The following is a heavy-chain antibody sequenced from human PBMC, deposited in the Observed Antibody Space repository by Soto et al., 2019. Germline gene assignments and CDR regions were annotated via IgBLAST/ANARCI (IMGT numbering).Heavy chain of an antibody. V-gene: IGHV1-69*12. CDR3: AREVAADGTFREDVFDI. D-gene: IGHD6-13*01. CDR2: IIPIFTTT. J-gene: IGHJ3*02. Sequence: QVHLVQSGAEVKKPGSSVKVSCKASGGTFSNHAINWVRQAPGQGLEWMGRIIPIFTTTKYAQKFQGRVTITAAESTITAYMELSSLKHDDTAVYYCAREVAADGTFREDVFDIGGQGTLVTVSS. CDR1: GGTFSNHA.